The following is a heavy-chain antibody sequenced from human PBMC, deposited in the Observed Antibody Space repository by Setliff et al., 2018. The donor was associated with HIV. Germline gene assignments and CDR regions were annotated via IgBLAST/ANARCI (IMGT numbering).Heavy chain of an antibody. CDR2: INHRGST. CDR3: ARESPSSSWFYFDF. CDR1: GGSFSDYY. D-gene: IGHD6-13*01. V-gene: IGHV4-34*01. Sequence: SETLSLTCEVYGGSFSDYYYTWIRQSPGKGLEWIGEINHRGSTNYNPSLKSRVTVSVDTSKNQFSLKLGSVTAADTAVYYCARESPSSSWFYFDFWGQGTLVTVSS. J-gene: IGHJ4*02.